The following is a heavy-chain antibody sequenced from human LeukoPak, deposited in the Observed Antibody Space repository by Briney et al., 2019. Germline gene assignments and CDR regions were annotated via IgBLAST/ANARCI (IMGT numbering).Heavy chain of an antibody. CDR1: GGTFSSYA. CDR2: INPSGGST. D-gene: IGHD3-10*01. Sequence: ASVKVSCKASGGTFSSYAISWVRQAPGQGLEWMGIINPSGGSTSYAQKFQGRVTMTRDTSTSTVYMELSSLRSEDTAVYYCAILLRRGFYYYYYYMDVWGKGTTVTVSS. V-gene: IGHV1-46*01. CDR3: AILLRRGFYYYYYYMDV. J-gene: IGHJ6*03.